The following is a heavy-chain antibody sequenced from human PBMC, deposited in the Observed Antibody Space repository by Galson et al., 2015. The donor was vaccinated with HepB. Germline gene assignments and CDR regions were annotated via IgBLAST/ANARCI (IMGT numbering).Heavy chain of an antibody. J-gene: IGHJ4*02. D-gene: IGHD1-1*01. Sequence: QSGAEVKKPGESLKISCKGSGYSYTSYWIGWVRQMPGKGLEWMGIIFPDDSDTRDSPSFQGRVTISADKSISTAYLQWSSLKASDTAMYYCARMEATGHRYIYWGQGTLVTVSS. CDR1: GYSYTSYW. V-gene: IGHV5-51*03. CDR2: IFPDDSDT. CDR3: ARMEATGHRYIY.